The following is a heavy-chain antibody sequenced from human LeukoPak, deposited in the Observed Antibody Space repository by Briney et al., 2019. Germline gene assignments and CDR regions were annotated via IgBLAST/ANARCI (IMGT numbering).Heavy chain of an antibody. D-gene: IGHD2-2*01. Sequence: SETLSLTCTVSGGSISSSSYYWGWIRQPPGKGLEWIGSIYYSGSTYYNPSLKSRVTISVDTSKNQFSLKLSSVTAADTAVYYCAPMGVPAATLLGICNWFDPWGQGTLVTVSS. J-gene: IGHJ5*02. CDR1: GGSISSSSYY. CDR2: IYYSGST. V-gene: IGHV4-39*01. CDR3: APMGVPAATLLGICNWFDP.